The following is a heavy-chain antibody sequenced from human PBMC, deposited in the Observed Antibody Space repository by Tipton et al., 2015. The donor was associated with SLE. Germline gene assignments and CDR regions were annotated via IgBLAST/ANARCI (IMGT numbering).Heavy chain of an antibody. V-gene: IGHV4-59*12. Sequence: TLSLTCTVSGGFISSYYWSWIRQTPGKGLEWIGYINYSGTTTYKPSLKSRVSISVDKNEVSLKVRFVTAADTAVYYCARRVDFWSYWFFDIWGRGTPVSVSS. CDR1: GGFISSYY. CDR2: INYSGTT. CDR3: ARRVDFWSYWFFDI. J-gene: IGHJ2*01. D-gene: IGHD3-3*01.